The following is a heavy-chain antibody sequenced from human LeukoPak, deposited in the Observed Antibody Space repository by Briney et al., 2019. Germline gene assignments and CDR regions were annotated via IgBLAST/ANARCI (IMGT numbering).Heavy chain of an antibody. Sequence: GGSLRLSCAASGFTFSSFSMNWVRQAPGKGLEWVSFITGSSSTIYYADSVKGRFTISRDNAKNSLYLQMNSLRAEDTAVYYCARDAFWGQGTLVTVSS. CDR1: GFTFSSFS. V-gene: IGHV3-48*04. J-gene: IGHJ4*02. CDR3: ARDAF. CDR2: ITGSSSTI.